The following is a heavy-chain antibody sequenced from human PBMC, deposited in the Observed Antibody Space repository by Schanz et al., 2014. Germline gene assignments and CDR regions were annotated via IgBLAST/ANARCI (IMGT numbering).Heavy chain of an antibody. J-gene: IGHJ4*02. CDR1: GFTFRTYG. D-gene: IGHD3-22*01. V-gene: IGHV3-30*02. CDR3: AKEDRTHSSDYVY. Sequence: VQLVESRGGLIQPGGSLRLSCAASGFTFRTYGMHWVRQAPGKGMEWVAFIRYDGSKIYYADSVKGRFTISRDNAKNSLYLQMNSLRPEDTAVYYCAKEDRTHSSDYVYWGQGTLVTVSS. CDR2: IRYDGSKI.